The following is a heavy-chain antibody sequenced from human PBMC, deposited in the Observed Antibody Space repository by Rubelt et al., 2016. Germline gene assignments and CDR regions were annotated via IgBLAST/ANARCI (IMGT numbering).Heavy chain of an antibody. CDR2: ISGSGGST. V-gene: IGHV3-23*01. D-gene: IGHD3-22*01. J-gene: IGHJ4*02. CDR3: ARDGGYYDSSGYYLYDY. CDR1: GFTFSSYA. Sequence: RLSCAASGFTFSSYAMSWVRQAPGKGLEWVSAISGSGGSTYYADSVKGRFTISRDNAKNSLYLQMNSLRAEDTAVYYCARDGGYYDSSGYYLYDYWGQGTLVTVSS.